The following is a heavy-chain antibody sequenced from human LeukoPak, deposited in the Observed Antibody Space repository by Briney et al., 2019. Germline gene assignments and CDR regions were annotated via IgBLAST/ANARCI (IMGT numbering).Heavy chain of an antibody. CDR3: ARSRDWYVDY. CDR2: ITSDSNTI. J-gene: IGHJ4*02. D-gene: IGHD3-9*01. Sequence: GGSLRLSCAASGFTFSSYSMNWVRQAPGKGLEWISYITSDSNTIHYADSVKGRFTISRDNAENSLFLQMNSLRAEDTAIYYCARSRDWYVDYWGQGSLVTVSS. CDR1: GFTFSSYS. V-gene: IGHV3-48*01.